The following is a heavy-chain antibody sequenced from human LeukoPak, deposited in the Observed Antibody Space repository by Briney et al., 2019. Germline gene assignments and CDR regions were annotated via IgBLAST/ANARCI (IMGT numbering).Heavy chain of an antibody. V-gene: IGHV3-21*04. CDR1: GFTFSASS. Sequence: PGGSLRLSCVASGFTFSASSMDWVRQAPGKGLEWVASITTSGSVKNYADSVRGRFTISRDNARSSLSLQMNSLRVEDTAVYFCARALDYWGQGTLVTVSS. CDR3: ARALDY. J-gene: IGHJ4*02. CDR2: ITTSGSVK.